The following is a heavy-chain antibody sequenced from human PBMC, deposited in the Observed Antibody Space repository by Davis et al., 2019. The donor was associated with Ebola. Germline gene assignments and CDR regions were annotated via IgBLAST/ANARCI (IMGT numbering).Heavy chain of an antibody. Sequence: GGSLRLSCAASGFTFTDYFMTWIRQAPGKGLEWVSAIRGDGDVTHYGDSVKGRFTVSRDNSKNTLYLQMNSLRVEDTAVYYCAKEFFYGSGSEGDWGQGTLVTVSS. CDR1: GFTFTDYF. CDR2: IRGDGDVT. CDR3: AKEFFYGSGSEGD. D-gene: IGHD3-10*01. V-gene: IGHV3-23*01. J-gene: IGHJ4*02.